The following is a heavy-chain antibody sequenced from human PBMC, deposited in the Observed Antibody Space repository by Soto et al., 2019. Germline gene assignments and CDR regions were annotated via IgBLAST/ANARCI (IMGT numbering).Heavy chain of an antibody. V-gene: IGHV3-33*01. CDR1: GFTFSDYG. CDR3: ASQAFDY. J-gene: IGHJ4*02. CDR2: IWFDGSKK. Sequence: QPGGSLRLSCAASGFTFSDYGMQWVRQAPGKGLEWVAFIWFDGSKKYYADSVKGRFTISRDNSKNTLYLQVNSLRAEDTAVYYCASQAFDYWGQGTLVTVSS.